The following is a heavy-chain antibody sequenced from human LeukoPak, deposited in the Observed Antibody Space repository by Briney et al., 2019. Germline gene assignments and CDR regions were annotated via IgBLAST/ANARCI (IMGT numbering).Heavy chain of an antibody. CDR3: ARDSSIAAAGQAGCFDY. CDR1: GFTFSSYS. V-gene: IGHV3-21*01. CDR2: ISSSSSYI. J-gene: IGHJ4*02. D-gene: IGHD6-13*01. Sequence: GGSLRLSCAASGFTFSSYSMNWVRQAPGKGLEWVSSISSSSSYIYYADSVKGRFTISRDNAKDSLYLQMNSLRAEDTAVYYCARDSSIAAAGQAGCFDYWGQGTLVTVSS.